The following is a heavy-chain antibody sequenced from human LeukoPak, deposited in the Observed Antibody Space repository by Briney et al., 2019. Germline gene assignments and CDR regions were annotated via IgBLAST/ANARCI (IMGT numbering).Heavy chain of an antibody. CDR2: IKQDGTER. CDR3: VRGPCALF. V-gene: IGHV3-7*01. CDR1: GFTFSDYW. J-gene: IGHJ4*02. Sequence: GGSLRLSCAASGFTFSDYWLSWVRQAPGKGLEWVANIKQDGTERNYVDSVKGRFTISRDNARDSLYLQMNSLRAEDTAVYYCVRGPCALFWGQGTMVSVSS.